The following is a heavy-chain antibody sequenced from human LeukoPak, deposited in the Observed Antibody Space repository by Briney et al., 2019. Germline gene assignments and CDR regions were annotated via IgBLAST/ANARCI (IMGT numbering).Heavy chain of an antibody. D-gene: IGHD2-21*02. V-gene: IGHV3-30*18. Sequence: PGGSLRLSCAASGFTFSSYGMHWVRQAPGKGRERVAVISYDGSNKYYADSVKGRFTISRDNSKNTLYLQMNSLRAEDTAVYYCAKDGEGDPFDYWGQGTLVTVSS. CDR2: ISYDGSNK. CDR3: AKDGEGDPFDY. CDR1: GFTFSSYG. J-gene: IGHJ4*02.